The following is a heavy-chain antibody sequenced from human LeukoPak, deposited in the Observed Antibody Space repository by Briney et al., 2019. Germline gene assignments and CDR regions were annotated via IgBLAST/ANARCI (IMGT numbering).Heavy chain of an antibody. Sequence: SQTLSLTCAISGDNVSSNSAAWTWIRQSPSRGLEWLGRTYYRSKWFNDYAVSVKSRITINPDTSKNQFSLQLNSVTPEDTAVYYCARRGQNPGSYPFDYWGQGTLVTVSS. V-gene: IGHV6-1*01. CDR3: ARRGQNPGSYPFDY. CDR2: TYYRSKWFN. J-gene: IGHJ4*02. CDR1: GDNVSSNSAA. D-gene: IGHD1-26*01.